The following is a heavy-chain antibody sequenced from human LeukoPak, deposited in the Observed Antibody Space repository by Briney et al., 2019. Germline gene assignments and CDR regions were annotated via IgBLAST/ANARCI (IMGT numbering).Heavy chain of an antibody. Sequence: KSGGSLRLSCAASGFSFSDAWVSWVREIRGEGLEWVGRMESRRDGGITNYAAPVKGRFTISRDDSTNTLYLQMNSLKSEDTAVYYCTTYGSGRKFDYWGQGILVTVSS. D-gene: IGHD3-10*01. CDR2: MESRRDGGIT. CDR3: TTYGSGRKFDY. V-gene: IGHV3-15*04. CDR1: GFSFSDAW. J-gene: IGHJ4*02.